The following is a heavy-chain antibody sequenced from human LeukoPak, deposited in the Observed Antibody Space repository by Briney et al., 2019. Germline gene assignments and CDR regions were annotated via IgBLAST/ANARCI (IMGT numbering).Heavy chain of an antibody. CDR1: GGTFSSYA. J-gene: IGHJ4*02. Sequence: SVKVSCKASGGTFSSYAISWVRQAPGQGLEWMGGIIPIFGTANYAQRFQGRVTITADESTSTAYMELSSLRSEDTAVYYCARQISGYDYVFDYWGQGTLVTVSS. CDR2: IIPIFGTA. V-gene: IGHV1-69*13. D-gene: IGHD5-12*01. CDR3: ARQISGYDYVFDY.